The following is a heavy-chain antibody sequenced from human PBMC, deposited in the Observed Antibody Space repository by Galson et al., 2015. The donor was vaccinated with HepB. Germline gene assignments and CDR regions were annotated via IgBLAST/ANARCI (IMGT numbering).Heavy chain of an antibody. J-gene: IGHJ2*01. CDR2: TYYRSRWHN. V-gene: IGHV6-1*01. Sequence: CAISGDSVSSNSAAWNWIRQSPSRGLEWLGRTYYRSRWHNDYAVSLKSRISITPDTSKNQFSLHPNAVTPEDTAVYYCARTRGHFDLWGRGTLVTVSS. CDR1: GDSVSSNSAA. CDR3: ARTRGHFDL.